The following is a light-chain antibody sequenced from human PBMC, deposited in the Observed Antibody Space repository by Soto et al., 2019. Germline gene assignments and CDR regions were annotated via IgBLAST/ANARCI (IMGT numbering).Light chain of an antibody. CDR3: QQYNNWPPIT. J-gene: IGKJ5*01. V-gene: IGKV3D-15*01. CDR1: QSVRSN. CDR2: DAS. Sequence: EIVMTQSPATLSVSAGERATLSCRARQSVRSNLAWYQQKPGQAPRLLIYDASTRATGIPARFSGSGSGTEFILTISSLQSEDLGVYYCQQYNNWPPITFGQGTRLEIK.